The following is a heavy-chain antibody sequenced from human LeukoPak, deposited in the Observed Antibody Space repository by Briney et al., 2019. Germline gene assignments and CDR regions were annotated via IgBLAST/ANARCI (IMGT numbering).Heavy chain of an antibody. J-gene: IGHJ4*02. Sequence: SVKVSCKASGGTFSTTTINWVRQAPGQGLEWMGGIIPIFGTANYAQKFQGRVTITADESTSTAYMELSSLRSEDTAVYYCARDLDWGSDYWGQGTLVTVSS. CDR1: GGTFSTTT. V-gene: IGHV1-69*13. D-gene: IGHD7-27*01. CDR2: IIPIFGTA. CDR3: ARDLDWGSDY.